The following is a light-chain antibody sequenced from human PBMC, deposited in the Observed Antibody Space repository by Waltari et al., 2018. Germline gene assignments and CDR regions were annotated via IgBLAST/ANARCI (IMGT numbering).Light chain of an antibody. J-gene: IGLJ2*01. CDR1: SRDIGRYTY. CDR3: SSYTNSGNVV. Sequence: SALTQPASVSGSPGQAITISCPGNSRDIGRYTYGPWYQQHPGKAPKLVISEVSNRPSGVSIRFSGSKSGNTASLTISGLQAEDGAHYYCSSYTNSGNVVFGGGTKLTVL. CDR2: EVS. V-gene: IGLV2-14*01.